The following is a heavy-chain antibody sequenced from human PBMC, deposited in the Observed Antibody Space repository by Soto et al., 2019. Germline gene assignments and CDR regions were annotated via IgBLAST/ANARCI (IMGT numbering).Heavy chain of an antibody. CDR3: AREGRAFYYYYGMDV. J-gene: IGHJ6*02. Sequence: PGGSLRLSCASSGFTFNSYGMHWVRQAPGKGLEWVAVIWYDGSNKYYAGSVKGRFTISRDNSKNTVYLQMNSLRAEDTALYYCAREGRAFYYYYGMDVWGQGTTVTVSS. CDR1: GFTFNSYG. V-gene: IGHV3-33*01. CDR2: IWYDGSNK.